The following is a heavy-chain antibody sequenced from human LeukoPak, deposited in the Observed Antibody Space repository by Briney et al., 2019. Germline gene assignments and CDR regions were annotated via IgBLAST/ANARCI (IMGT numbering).Heavy chain of an antibody. Sequence: SETLSLTCTVFGGSISSYYWSWIRQPPGKGLEWIGYIYYSGSTNYNPSLKSRVTISVDTSKNQFSLKLSSVTAADTAVYYCARVRYSSSWYRYYFDYWGQGTLVTVSS. CDR2: IYYSGST. V-gene: IGHV4-59*01. CDR1: GGSISSYY. J-gene: IGHJ4*02. D-gene: IGHD6-13*01. CDR3: ARVRYSSSWYRYYFDY.